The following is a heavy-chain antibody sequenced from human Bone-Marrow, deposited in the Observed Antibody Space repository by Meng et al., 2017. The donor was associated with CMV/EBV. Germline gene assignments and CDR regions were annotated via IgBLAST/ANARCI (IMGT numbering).Heavy chain of an antibody. CDR1: GGSFSGYY. Sequence: SETLSLTCAVYGGSFSGYYWSWIRQPPGKGLEWIGEINHSGSTKYNPPLKSRVTISVDTSKNQFSLKLSSVTAADTAVYYCATRIAAAGSVSVDVWGQGTTVTVSS. J-gene: IGHJ6*02. CDR3: ATRIAAAGSVSVDV. D-gene: IGHD6-13*01. V-gene: IGHV4-34*01. CDR2: INHSGST.